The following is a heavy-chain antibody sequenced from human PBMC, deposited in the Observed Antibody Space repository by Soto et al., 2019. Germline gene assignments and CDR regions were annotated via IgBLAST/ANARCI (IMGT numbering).Heavy chain of an antibody. Sequence: EVQLVESGGGLVQPGGSLRLSCAASGFTFSSYWMHWVRQAPGKGLVWVSRINSDGSSTSYADSVKGRFTISRDNAKNTLYLQLNSLRAEDTAVYYCARVTKRWLQFDYWGQGTLFTVSS. CDR2: INSDGSST. CDR3: ARVTKRWLQFDY. CDR1: GFTFSSYW. J-gene: IGHJ4*02. D-gene: IGHD5-12*01. V-gene: IGHV3-74*01.